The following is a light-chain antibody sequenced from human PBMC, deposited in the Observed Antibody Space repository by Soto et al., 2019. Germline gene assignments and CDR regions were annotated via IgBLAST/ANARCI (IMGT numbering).Light chain of an antibody. Sequence: DVVMTQSPLSLPVTLGQPASISCRSNQSLVHSDGIAYFSWFQQRPGRSPRRLIYKVSNRESGVPARFSGSGSGTDFALKIIRVVAADVGVYYCMQGAHWPSTFGQGTRLEIK. CDR1: QSLVHSDGIAY. CDR2: KVS. J-gene: IGKJ5*01. V-gene: IGKV2-30*02. CDR3: MQGAHWPST.